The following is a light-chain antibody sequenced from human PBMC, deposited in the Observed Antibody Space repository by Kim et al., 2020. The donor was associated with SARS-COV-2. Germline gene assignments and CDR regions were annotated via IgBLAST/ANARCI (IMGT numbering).Light chain of an antibody. CDR3: QQYDDLPPFT. J-gene: IGKJ3*01. CDR2: DAS. V-gene: IGKV1-33*01. CDR1: QDISTY. Sequence: SVGDRVTITCQASQDISTYLNWYQQKPGTAPKLLISDASTLEPRVPSRFSGSGSGTDFTLTISRLQPEDIATYFCQQYDDLPPFTFGPGTKVEIK.